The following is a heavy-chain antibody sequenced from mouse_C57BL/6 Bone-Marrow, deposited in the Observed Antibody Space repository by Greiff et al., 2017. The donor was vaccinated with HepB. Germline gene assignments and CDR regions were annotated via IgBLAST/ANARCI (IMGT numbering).Heavy chain of an antibody. D-gene: IGHD1-1*01. J-gene: IGHJ1*03. V-gene: IGHV3-6*01. CDR1: GYSITSGYY. Sequence: ESGPGLVKPSQSLSLTCSVTGYSITSGYYWNWIRQFPGNKLEWMGYISYDGSNNYNPSLKNRISITRDTSKNQFFLKLNSVTTEDTATYYCAREFYYGRYWYFDVWGTGTTVTVSS. CDR2: ISYDGSN. CDR3: AREFYYGRYWYFDV.